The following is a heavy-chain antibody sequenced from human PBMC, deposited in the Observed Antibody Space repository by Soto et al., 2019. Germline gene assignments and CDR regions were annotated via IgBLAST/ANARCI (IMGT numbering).Heavy chain of an antibody. D-gene: IGHD1-26*01. CDR1: GFSFGDFS. V-gene: IGHV3-43*01. Sequence: EVQLVESGGVVVQPGGSPRLSCVGSGFSFGDFSLHWVRQAPGKGLEWVSLISWDGAYTFYADSVKGRFTVSRDNSNSSLYLQMNSLRSEDTALYYCIKEGRIMSWGQGTLVTVSS. CDR2: ISWDGAYT. J-gene: IGHJ4*02. CDR3: IKEGRIMS.